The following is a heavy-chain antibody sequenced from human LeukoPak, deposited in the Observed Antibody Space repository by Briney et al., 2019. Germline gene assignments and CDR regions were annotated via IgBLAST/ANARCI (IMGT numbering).Heavy chain of an antibody. CDR3: ARGGAYYYDSSGYYYGAFDI. D-gene: IGHD3-22*01. Sequence: SETLSLTCAVYGGSFSGHYWSWIRQPPGKGLEWIGEINHSGSTNYNPSLKSRVTISVDTSKHQFSLKLSSVTAADTAVYYCARGGAYYYDSSGYYYGAFDIWGQGTMVTVSS. V-gene: IGHV4-34*01. J-gene: IGHJ3*02. CDR2: INHSGST. CDR1: GGSFSGHY.